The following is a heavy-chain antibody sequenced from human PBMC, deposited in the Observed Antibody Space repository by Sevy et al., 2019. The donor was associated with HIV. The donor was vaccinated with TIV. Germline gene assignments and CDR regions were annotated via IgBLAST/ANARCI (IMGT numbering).Heavy chain of an antibody. D-gene: IGHD4-17*01. Sequence: GGSLRLSCATSEFTFSSYSMNWVRQAPGNGLEWVSSISGGGTYIYYADSVKGRFTISRDNAKNSLFLQMNGLRAGDTAVYYCARGTHDYGDYDRDAFDIWGQGTMVTVSS. J-gene: IGHJ3*02. CDR2: ISGGGTYI. CDR1: EFTFSSYS. V-gene: IGHV3-21*01. CDR3: ARGTHDYGDYDRDAFDI.